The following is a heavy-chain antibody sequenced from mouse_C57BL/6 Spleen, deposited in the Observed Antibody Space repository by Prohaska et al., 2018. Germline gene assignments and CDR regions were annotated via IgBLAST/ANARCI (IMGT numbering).Heavy chain of an antibody. CDR2: IDPSDSYT. V-gene: IGHV1-59*01. Sequence: WVKQRPGQDHEWIGVIDPSDSYTNYNQKFKGKATLTVDTSSSTDYMQLSSLTSEDSAVYYCARSSNYAMDYWGQGTSVTVSS. D-gene: IGHD2-10*02. J-gene: IGHJ4*01. CDR3: ARSSNYAMDY.